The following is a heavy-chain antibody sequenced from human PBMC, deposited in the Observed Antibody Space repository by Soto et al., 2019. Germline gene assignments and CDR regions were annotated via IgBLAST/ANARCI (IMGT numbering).Heavy chain of an antibody. Sequence: EVLLVASGGGLVKPGGSLTLSCAASGFTFNTYTINWVRQAPGKGLEWVASISSSSKDKFYADSVKARFTISRDNAKASFYLQMSSLGAGDTALYYCARGAWGCDGIDVWGQGTTVTVSS. CDR1: GFTFNTYT. J-gene: IGHJ6*02. CDR3: ARGAWGCDGIDV. D-gene: IGHD3-16*01. CDR2: ISSSSKDK. V-gene: IGHV3-21*01.